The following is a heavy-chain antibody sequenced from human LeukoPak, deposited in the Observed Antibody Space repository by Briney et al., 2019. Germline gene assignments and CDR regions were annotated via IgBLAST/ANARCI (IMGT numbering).Heavy chain of an antibody. CDR3: ARDWDAAAASTY. D-gene: IGHD6-13*01. CDR2: ISAYNGNT. J-gene: IGHJ4*02. CDR1: GYTFTSYG. V-gene: IGHV1-18*01. Sequence: ASVKVSCKASGYTFTSYGISWVRQAPGQGLEWMGWISAYNGNTNYAQKFQGRVTITADKSTSTAYMELSSLRSEDTAVYYCARDWDAAAASTYWGQGTLVTVSS.